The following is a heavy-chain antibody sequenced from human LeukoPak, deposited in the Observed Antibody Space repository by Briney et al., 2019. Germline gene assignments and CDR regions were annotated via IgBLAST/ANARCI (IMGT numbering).Heavy chain of an antibody. CDR2: IYYSGST. J-gene: IGHJ4*02. CDR3: ARARVGYYGPYFDY. V-gene: IGHV4-39*07. CDR1: GGSISSSSYY. Sequence: SETLSLTCTVSGGSISSSSYYWGWIRQPPGKGLEWIGGIYYSGSTYYNPSLKSRVTISVDTSKNQFSLKLSSVTAADTAVYYCARARVGYYGPYFDYWGQGTPVTVSS. D-gene: IGHD3-22*01.